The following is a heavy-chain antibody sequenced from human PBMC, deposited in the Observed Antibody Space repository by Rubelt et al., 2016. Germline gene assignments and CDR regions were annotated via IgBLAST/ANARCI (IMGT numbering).Heavy chain of an antibody. V-gene: IGHV4-34*01. CDR3: ARVRRRYYDSSGYITP. CDR2: INHSGST. D-gene: IGHD3-22*01. Sequence: QVQLQQWGAGLLKPSETLSLTCAVYGGSFSGYYWSWIRQPPGKGLEWIGEINHSGSTNYNPSLRSRVPISVDTSRNQFSLKRSAVTAAETAVYYCARVRRRYYDSSGYITPWGQGTLVTVSS. J-gene: IGHJ5*02. CDR1: GGSFSGYY.